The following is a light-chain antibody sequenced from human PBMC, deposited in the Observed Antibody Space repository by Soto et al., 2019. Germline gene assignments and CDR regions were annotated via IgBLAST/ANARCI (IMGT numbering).Light chain of an antibody. J-gene: IGLJ1*01. V-gene: IGLV2-18*01. CDR3: SLYTSSSTFGV. CDR2: EVS. CDR1: SSDVGSYNR. Sequence: QSVLAQPPSVSGSPGQSVTISCTGTSSDVGSYNRVSWYQQPPGTAPKLMIYEVSNRPSGVPDRFSGSKSGNTASLTISGLQAEEEADYYCSLYTSSSTFGVFGTGTKVNV.